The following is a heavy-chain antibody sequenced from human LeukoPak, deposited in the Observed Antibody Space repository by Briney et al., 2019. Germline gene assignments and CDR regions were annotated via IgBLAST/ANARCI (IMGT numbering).Heavy chain of an antibody. D-gene: IGHD1-26*01. Sequence: GESLKISCQGSGYSFTSYWIGWVRQMPGKGLEWMGIIYPGDSDTRYSPSFQGQGTTSADNSISTAYLQWSSLKASDTAMYYCGRLTGDYSFDYWGQGTLVTVSS. CDR1: GYSFTSYW. CDR2: IYPGDSDT. V-gene: IGHV5-51*01. CDR3: GRLTGDYSFDY. J-gene: IGHJ4*02.